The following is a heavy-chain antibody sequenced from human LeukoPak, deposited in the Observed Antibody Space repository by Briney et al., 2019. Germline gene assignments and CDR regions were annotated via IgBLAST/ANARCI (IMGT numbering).Heavy chain of an antibody. J-gene: IGHJ3*02. CDR1: GGSISSGGYY. CDR3: ARDTYQPLLYGVRAFDI. CDR2: IYYSGST. D-gene: IGHD2-2*02. Sequence: SQTLSLTCTVSGGSISSGGYYWSRIRQHPGKGLEWIGYIYYSGSTYYNPSLKSRVTISVDTSKNQFSLKLSSVTAADTAVYYCARDTYQPLLYGVRAFDIWGQGTMVTVSS. V-gene: IGHV4-31*03.